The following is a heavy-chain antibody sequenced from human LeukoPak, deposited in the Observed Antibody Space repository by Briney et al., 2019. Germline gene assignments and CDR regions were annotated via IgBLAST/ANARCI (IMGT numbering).Heavy chain of an antibody. D-gene: IGHD2-21*02. CDR3: ARILAYCGGDCFGAFDI. CDR1: GYSFTSYW. V-gene: IGHV5-51*01. CDR2: IYPGDSDT. J-gene: IGHJ3*02. Sequence: GESLKISCKGSGYSFTSYWIGWVRQMPGKGLEWMGIIYPGDSDTRYSPSFQGQVTISADKSISTAYLQWSSLKASDTAMYYCARILAYCGGDCFGAFDIWGQGTMVTVSS.